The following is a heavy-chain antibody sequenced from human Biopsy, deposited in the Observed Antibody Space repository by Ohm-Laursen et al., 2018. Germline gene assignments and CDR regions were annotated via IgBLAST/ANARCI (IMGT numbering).Heavy chain of an antibody. Sequence: TLSLTCSVSGASVTTSGYFWAWIRPRPGKGLKWIGYISYNERTHYNPSLTSRLAISFDTSNNRISLQLRSVSVADTVVYYCVREPKTGTAEAWYFDLWGRGSPVTVPS. J-gene: IGHJ2*01. CDR2: ISYNERT. D-gene: IGHD3-9*01. V-gene: IGHV4-31*03. CDR3: VREPKTGTAEAWYFDL. CDR1: GASVTTSGYF.